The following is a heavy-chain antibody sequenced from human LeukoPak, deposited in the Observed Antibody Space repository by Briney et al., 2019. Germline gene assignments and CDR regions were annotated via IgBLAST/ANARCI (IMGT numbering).Heavy chain of an antibody. Sequence: GGSLRLSCAASGFTFSSYWMHWVRQVPGKGLGWVSRINSDGGTTSYADSVKGRFTISRDNAKNTLYLQMNGLRAEDAAVYYCAKGGVTTLTPLYWGQGTLVTVSS. V-gene: IGHV3-74*01. CDR3: AKGGVTTLTPLY. CDR1: GFTFSSYW. CDR2: INSDGGTT. D-gene: IGHD4-17*01. J-gene: IGHJ4*02.